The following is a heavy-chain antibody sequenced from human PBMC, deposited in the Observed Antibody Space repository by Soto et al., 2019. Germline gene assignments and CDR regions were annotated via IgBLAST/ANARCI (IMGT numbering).Heavy chain of an antibody. Sequence: EVQLVESGGGLVKPGGSLRLSCAASGFTFSGSTMSWVRLAPGKGLEWVSSISSKSNYIYYGDSVKGRFTISKDNAKNSLYLQMNSLRVEDTAVYHCARGPPTYYYDSSGHYTWGQGTLVTVSS. D-gene: IGHD3-22*01. CDR2: ISSKSNYI. CDR3: ARGPPTYYYDSSGHYT. J-gene: IGHJ1*01. V-gene: IGHV3-21*01. CDR1: GFTFSGST.